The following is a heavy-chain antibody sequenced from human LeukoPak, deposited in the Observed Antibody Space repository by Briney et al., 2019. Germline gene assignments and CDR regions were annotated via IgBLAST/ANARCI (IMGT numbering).Heavy chain of an antibody. CDR3: ARVNNWNDAGAFDI. CDR1: GGSISSGDYY. V-gene: IGHV4-30-4*08. J-gene: IGHJ3*02. CDR2: IYYSGST. D-gene: IGHD1-1*01. Sequence: SETLSLTCTLSGGSISSGDYYWSWIRQPPGKSLEWIGYIYYSGSTYYNPSLKSRVTISVDTSKNQFSLKLISVTAADTAVYYCARVNNWNDAGAFDIWGQGTMVTVSS.